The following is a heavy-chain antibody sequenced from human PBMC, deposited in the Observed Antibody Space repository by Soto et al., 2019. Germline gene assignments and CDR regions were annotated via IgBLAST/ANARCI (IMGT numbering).Heavy chain of an antibody. CDR1: GYSFTSYW. CDR2: IDPSDSYT. Sequence: EVQLVQSGAEVKKPGESLRISCKGSGYSFTSYWISWVRQMPGKGLEWMGRIDPSDSYTNYSPSFQGHVTISADKSISTAYLQWSSLKASDTAMYYCARHQSGGSRSTTWFDPWGQGTLVTVSS. D-gene: IGHD2-15*01. V-gene: IGHV5-10-1*03. J-gene: IGHJ5*02. CDR3: ARHQSGGSRSTTWFDP.